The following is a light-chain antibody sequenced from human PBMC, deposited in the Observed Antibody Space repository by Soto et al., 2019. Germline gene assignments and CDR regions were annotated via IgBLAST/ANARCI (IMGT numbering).Light chain of an antibody. CDR3: AAWDDSLSADV. CDR1: SSNIGSNF. J-gene: IGLJ1*01. Sequence: QSVLTQPPSASETPGQRVTISCSGSSSNIGSNFVYWFQQRPGAAPKLLIYRINQRPSGVPDRFSGSKSGTSASLAISGLRSENEADYYCAAWDDSLSADVFGTGTKVTVL. CDR2: RIN. V-gene: IGLV1-47*01.